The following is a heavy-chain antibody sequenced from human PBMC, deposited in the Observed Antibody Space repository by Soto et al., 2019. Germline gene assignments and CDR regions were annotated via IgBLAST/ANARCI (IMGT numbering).Heavy chain of an antibody. CDR1: GYSFTSYG. CDR3: ARDHYVYVCGNYRQPFDY. J-gene: IGHJ4*02. D-gene: IGHD3-16*02. CDR2: ISVHNGNT. V-gene: IGHV1-18*01. Sequence: QVQLVQSGGEVKKPGASVKVSCKASGYSFTSYGISWVRQAPGQGFEWMGWISVHNGNTKYAQKFQGRVTMPTDTSTSTAYMELRSLRSDDTAVYFCARDHYVYVCGNYRQPFDYWGQGTLVTVSS.